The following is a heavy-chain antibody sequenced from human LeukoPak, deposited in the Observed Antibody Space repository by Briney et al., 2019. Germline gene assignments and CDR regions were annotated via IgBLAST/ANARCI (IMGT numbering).Heavy chain of an antibody. V-gene: IGHV4-59*01. Sequence: SETLSLTCTVSGGSISSYYWSWIRQPPGKGLEWIGYIYYSGSTNYSPSLKSRVTISVDTSKNQFSLKLSSVTAADTAVYYCARGAVAVTAGFDYWGQGTLVTVSS. CDR2: IYYSGST. D-gene: IGHD2-21*02. CDR1: GGSISSYY. J-gene: IGHJ4*02. CDR3: ARGAVAVTAGFDY.